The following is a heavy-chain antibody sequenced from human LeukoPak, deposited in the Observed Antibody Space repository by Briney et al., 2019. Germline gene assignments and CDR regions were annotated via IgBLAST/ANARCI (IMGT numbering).Heavy chain of an antibody. CDR1: GGSISSHY. J-gene: IGHJ4*02. CDR3: ARGATLMDY. Sequence: SETLSLTCTVSGGSISSHYWSWIRQPPGKGLEWIGYIYYSGSTNYNPSLKSRVTISVDTSKNQFSLKLSSVTAADTAVYYCARGATLMDYWGRGTLVTVSS. CDR2: IYYSGST. D-gene: IGHD2-8*01. V-gene: IGHV4-59*11.